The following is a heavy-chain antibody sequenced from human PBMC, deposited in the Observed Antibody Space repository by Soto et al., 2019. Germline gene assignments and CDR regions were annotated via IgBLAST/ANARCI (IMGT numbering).Heavy chain of an antibody. V-gene: IGHV2-70*01. CDR1: GFSLSTSGMC. J-gene: IGHJ6*02. CDR2: IDWDDDK. CDR3: ARWIAVAGTPRYYYYYGMDV. D-gene: IGHD6-19*01. Sequence: SGPTLVNPTQTLTLTCTFSGFSLSTSGMCVSWIRQPPGKALEWLALIDWDDDKYYSTSLKTRLTISKDTSKNQVVLTMTNMDPVDTATYYCARWIAVAGTPRYYYYYGMDVWGQGTTVTVSS.